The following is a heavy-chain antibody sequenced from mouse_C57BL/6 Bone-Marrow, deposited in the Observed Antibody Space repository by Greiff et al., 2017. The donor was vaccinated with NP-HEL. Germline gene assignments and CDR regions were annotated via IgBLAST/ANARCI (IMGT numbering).Heavy chain of an antibody. CDR3: ARDYYGSSYFDY. Sequence: VQLQQSGAELMKPGASVKLSCKATGYTFTGNWIEWVKQRPGHGLEWIGEILPGSGNTYYNERFKGKATFTAYTSSNTAYMQLSSLTTEDSAIFYCARDYYGSSYFDYWGQGTTLTVSA. D-gene: IGHD1-1*01. J-gene: IGHJ2*01. CDR2: ILPGSGNT. V-gene: IGHV1-9*01. CDR1: GYTFTGNW.